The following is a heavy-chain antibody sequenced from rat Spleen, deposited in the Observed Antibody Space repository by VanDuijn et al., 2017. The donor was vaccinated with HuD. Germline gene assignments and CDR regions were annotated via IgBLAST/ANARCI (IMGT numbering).Heavy chain of an antibody. Sequence: EVQLVESDGGLVQPGRSLKLSCAASGFTLSDYYMAWVRQAPTKGLEWVATISYDGSSIYYRDSLKGRFPISRDNAKSTLYLQMDSLRSEDTATYYCARHSNWGFDYWGQGVLVTVSS. V-gene: IGHV5-29*01. J-gene: IGHJ2*01. D-gene: IGHD5-1*01. CDR3: ARHSNWGFDY. CDR2: ISYDGSSI. CDR1: GFTLSDYY.